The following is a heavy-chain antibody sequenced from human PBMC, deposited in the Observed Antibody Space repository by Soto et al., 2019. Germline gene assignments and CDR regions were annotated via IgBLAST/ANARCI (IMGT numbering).Heavy chain of an antibody. CDR2: IRRKANSYTT. CDR3: AMLGGWSGGSSGMDV. CDR1: GLIFSDYH. D-gene: IGHD6-19*01. Sequence: EVQLVESGGGLVQPGGSLRLSCAASGLIFSDYHMDWVRQAPGKGVEWVGRIRRKANSYTTEYDASVKGRFTISRDDSKNSLYLQMNSLKSEDTAVYYCAMLGGWSGGSSGMDVWGQGTTVTVSS. J-gene: IGHJ6*02. V-gene: IGHV3-72*01.